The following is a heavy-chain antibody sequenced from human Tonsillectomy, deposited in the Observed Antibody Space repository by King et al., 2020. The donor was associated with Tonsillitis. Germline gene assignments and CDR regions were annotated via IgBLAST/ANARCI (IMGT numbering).Heavy chain of an antibody. Sequence: LQLVQSGGGVVQPGRSLRLSCAASGFTFSSYAIHWVRQAPGKGLEWVALISYDGSNKYYADSVKGRFTISRDNSKNTLYLQMNSLRAEDTAVYYCAREPPGDFWTHFDYWGQGTLVTVSS. CDR2: ISYDGSNK. V-gene: IGHV3-30-3*01. CDR1: GFTFSSYA. D-gene: IGHD3-3*01. CDR3: AREPPGDFWTHFDY. J-gene: IGHJ4*02.